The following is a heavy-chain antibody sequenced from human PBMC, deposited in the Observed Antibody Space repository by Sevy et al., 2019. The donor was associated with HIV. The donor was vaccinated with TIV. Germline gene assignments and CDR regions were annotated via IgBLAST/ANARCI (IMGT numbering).Heavy chain of an antibody. CDR3: ARDPFSEADY. Sequence: QLGGSLRLSCAGSGFTFSSYWMSWVRQAPGKGLEWVANINQDGRGKNYVDSVKGRFTISRDNAKNSLYLQMNSLRAEDTAGYYCARDPFSEADYWGQGTLVTVSS. J-gene: IGHJ4*02. CDR1: GFTFSSYW. CDR2: INQDGRGK. V-gene: IGHV3-7*01. D-gene: IGHD6-19*01.